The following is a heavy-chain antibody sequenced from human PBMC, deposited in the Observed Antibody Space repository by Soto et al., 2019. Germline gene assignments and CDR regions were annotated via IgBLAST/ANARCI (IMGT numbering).Heavy chain of an antibody. CDR2: IYSGGST. D-gene: IGHD2-15*01. CDR1: GFTISSNY. CDR3: ARDGGGCSGGSCYDTYYYYGMDV. J-gene: IGHJ6*02. Sequence: EVQLVETGGGLIQPGGSLRLSCAASGFTISSNYMSGVRQAPGKGLEWVSVIYSGGSTYYADSVKGRFTISRDNSKNTLYLQMNSLRAEDTAVYYCARDGGGCSGGSCYDTYYYYGMDVWGQGTTVTVSS. V-gene: IGHV3-53*02.